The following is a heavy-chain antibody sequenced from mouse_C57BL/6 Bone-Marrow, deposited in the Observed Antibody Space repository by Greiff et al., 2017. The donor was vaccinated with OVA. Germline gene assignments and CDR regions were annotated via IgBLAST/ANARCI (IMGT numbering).Heavy chain of an antibody. CDR2: IYPGSGNT. CDR3: AGLRYAMDY. D-gene: IGHD3-3*01. Sequence: QVQLQQSGPELVKPGASVKISCKASGYSFTSYYIHWVKQRPGQGLEWIGWIYPGSGNTKYNEKFKGKATLTADTASSTAYMQLSSLTSEDSAVYYCAGLRYAMDYWGQGTSVTVSS. J-gene: IGHJ4*01. CDR1: GYSFTSYY. V-gene: IGHV1-66*01.